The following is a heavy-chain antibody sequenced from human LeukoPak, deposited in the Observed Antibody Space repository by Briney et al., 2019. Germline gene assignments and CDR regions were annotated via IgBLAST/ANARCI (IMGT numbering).Heavy chain of an antibody. CDR3: ARPAAGTYYYYYMDV. J-gene: IGHJ6*03. CDR2: INWNGGNT. Sequence: GGSLRLSCAASGFTFSSYSMNWVRQAPGKGLEWVSGINWNGGNTGYADSVKGRFTISRDNAKNSLYLQMNSLRAEDTALYYCARPAAGTYYYYYMDVWGKGTTVTVSS. CDR1: GFTFSSYS. V-gene: IGHV3-20*04. D-gene: IGHD6-13*01.